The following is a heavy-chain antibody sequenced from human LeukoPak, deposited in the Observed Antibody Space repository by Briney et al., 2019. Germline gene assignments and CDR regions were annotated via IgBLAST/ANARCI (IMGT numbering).Heavy chain of an antibody. D-gene: IGHD6-13*01. CDR3: ARYSSSWTGGYGMDV. Sequence: ASVKVSCKASGYTITTFDINWVRQATGQGLEWMGWMNPHSDNTAYAQKFQGRVTMTRNTTISTAYMELSSLRSEDTAVYYCARYSSSWTGGYGMDVWGQGTTVTVSS. V-gene: IGHV1-8*01. CDR2: MNPHSDNT. CDR1: GYTITTFD. J-gene: IGHJ6*02.